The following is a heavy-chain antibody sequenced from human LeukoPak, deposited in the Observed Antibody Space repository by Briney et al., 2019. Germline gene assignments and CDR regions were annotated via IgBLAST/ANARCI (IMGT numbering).Heavy chain of an antibody. D-gene: IGHD2-15*01. J-gene: IGHJ3*02. CDR3: ARAQWDIVVVVAAYNAFDI. CDR1: GFTFGDYA. CDR2: ISSSSSYI. V-gene: IGHV3-21*01. Sequence: GGSLRLSCTASGFTFGDYAMSWVRQAPGKGLEWVSSISSSSSYIYYADSVKGRFTISRDNAKNSLYLQMNSLRAEDTAVYYCARAQWDIVVVVAAYNAFDIWGQGTMVTVSS.